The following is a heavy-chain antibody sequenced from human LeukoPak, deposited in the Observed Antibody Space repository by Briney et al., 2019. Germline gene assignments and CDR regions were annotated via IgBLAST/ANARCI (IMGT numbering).Heavy chain of an antibody. D-gene: IGHD2-15*01. CDR2: IKQDGSEK. CDR1: GFTFSSYW. J-gene: IGHJ5*02. Sequence: SGGSLRLSCAASGFTFSSYWMSWVRQAPGKGLEWVANIKQDGSEKYYVDSVKGRFTISRDNAKNSLYLQMNSLRAEDTAVYYCASGRGGGGSCYSSLCRGPTPQSNWFDPWGQGTLVTVSS. CDR3: ASGRGGGGSCYSSLCRGPTPQSNWFDP. V-gene: IGHV3-7*01.